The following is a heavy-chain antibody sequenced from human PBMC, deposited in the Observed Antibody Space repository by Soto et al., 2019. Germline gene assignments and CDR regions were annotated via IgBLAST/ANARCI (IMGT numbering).Heavy chain of an antibody. Sequence: PSETLSLTCTVSGGSISSSSYYWGWIRQPPGKGLEWIGSIYYSGSTYYNPSLKSRVTISVDTSKNQFSLKLSSVTAADTPVYYCARAERKRWRQLRWGQGTLVTVSS. J-gene: IGHJ4*02. V-gene: IGHV4-39*01. CDR1: GGSISSSSYY. D-gene: IGHD1-1*01. CDR2: IYYSGST. CDR3: ARAERKRWRQLR.